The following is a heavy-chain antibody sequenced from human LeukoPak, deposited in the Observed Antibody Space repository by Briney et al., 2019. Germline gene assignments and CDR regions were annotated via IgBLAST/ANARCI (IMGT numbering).Heavy chain of an antibody. Sequence: SETLSLTCTVSGGSISSYYWSWIRQPPGKGLEWIGYIYYSGSTNYNPSLKSRVTISVDTSKNQFSLKLSSVTAADTAVYYCATAGHYYGSGTPPVYYYMDVWGKGTTVTVSS. J-gene: IGHJ6*03. D-gene: IGHD3-10*01. CDR3: ATAGHYYGSGTPPVYYYMDV. V-gene: IGHV4-59*12. CDR1: GGSISSYY. CDR2: IYYSGST.